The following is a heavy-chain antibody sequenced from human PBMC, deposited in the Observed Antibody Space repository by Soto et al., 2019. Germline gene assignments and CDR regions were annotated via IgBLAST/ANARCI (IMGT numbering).Heavy chain of an antibody. V-gene: IGHV4-4*02. J-gene: IGHJ3*02. CDR3: ARVDTRIVGATRAFDI. D-gene: IGHD1-26*01. Sequence: QVQLQESGPGLVKPSGTLSLTCAVSGGSISSSNWWSWVRQPPGKGLEWIGEIYHSGSTNYNPSLKSRFTISVDKSKNQFSLKLSSVTAADTAVYYCARVDTRIVGATRAFDIWGQGTMVTVSS. CDR1: GGSISSSNW. CDR2: IYHSGST.